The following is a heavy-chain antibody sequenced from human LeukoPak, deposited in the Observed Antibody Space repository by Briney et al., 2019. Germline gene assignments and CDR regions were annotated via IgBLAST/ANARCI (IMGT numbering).Heavy chain of an antibody. CDR2: IYHSGST. CDR1: VCTFSNHAM. CDR3: ARATYDSSGYYCDS. D-gene: IGHD3-22*01. J-gene: IGHJ4*02. V-gene: IGHV4-4*02. Sequence: GSLRLSCTASVCTFSNHAMTWVRQPPGKGLEWIGEIYHSGSTYYNPSLKSRVTISVDKSKNQFSLKLTSVTAADTDVYYCARATYDSSGYYCDSWGQGTLVTVSS.